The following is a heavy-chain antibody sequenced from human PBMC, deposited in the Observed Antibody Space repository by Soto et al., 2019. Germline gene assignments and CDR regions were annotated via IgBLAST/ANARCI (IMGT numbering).Heavy chain of an antibody. CDR3: ARDLKPSIYYGLAV. V-gene: IGHV3-11*01. J-gene: IGHJ6*02. Sequence: GGSLRLSCAASGFTFSDYYMSWARQAPGKGLEWISYISNEGSTVYYADSVKGRFTISRDNAKNSLYLQMDSLRAKDTAIDYCARDLKPSIYYGLAVWVQGTTVTVSS. CDR2: ISNEGSTV. D-gene: IGHD3-3*01. CDR1: GFTFSDYY.